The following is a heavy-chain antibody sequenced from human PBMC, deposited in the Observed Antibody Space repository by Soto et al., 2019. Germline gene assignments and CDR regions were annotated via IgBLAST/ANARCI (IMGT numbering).Heavy chain of an antibody. V-gene: IGHV1-2*02. CDR3: AREYYYGSGSLFS. Sequence: ASVKVSCKASGYTFTGDYMHWVRQAPGQGLEWMGWINPNSGGTNYAQKFQGRVTMTRDTSISTAYMELSRLRSDDTAVYYCAREYYYGSGSLFSWGQGTLVTVSS. J-gene: IGHJ5*02. CDR2: INPNSGGT. D-gene: IGHD3-10*01. CDR1: GYTFTGDY.